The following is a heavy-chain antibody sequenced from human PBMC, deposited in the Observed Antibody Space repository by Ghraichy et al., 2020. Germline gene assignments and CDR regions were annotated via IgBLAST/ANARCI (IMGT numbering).Heavy chain of an antibody. Sequence: SVKVSCKASGGTFSSYAISWVRQAPGQGLEWMGGIIPIFGTANYAQKFQGRVTITADESTSTAYMELSSLRSEDTAVYYCARGIMITFGGVIDLSPYYYYGMDVWGQGTTVTVSS. V-gene: IGHV1-69*13. D-gene: IGHD3-16*02. J-gene: IGHJ6*02. CDR1: GGTFSSYA. CDR3: ARGIMITFGGVIDLSPYYYYGMDV. CDR2: IIPIFGTA.